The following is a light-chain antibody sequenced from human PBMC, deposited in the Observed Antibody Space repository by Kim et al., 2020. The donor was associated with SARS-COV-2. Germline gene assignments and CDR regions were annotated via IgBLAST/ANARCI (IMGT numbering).Light chain of an antibody. CDR1: EMGDKF. V-gene: IGLV3-1*01. J-gene: IGLJ2*01. CDR2: QDY. Sequence: SESPGQTATITCSGDEMGDKFTSWYQQKPGQSPVLVIYQDYKRPSVIPERFSGSNSGNTATLTISGTQATDEADYYCQAWDTNIVIFGGGTRLTVL. CDR3: QAWDTNIVI.